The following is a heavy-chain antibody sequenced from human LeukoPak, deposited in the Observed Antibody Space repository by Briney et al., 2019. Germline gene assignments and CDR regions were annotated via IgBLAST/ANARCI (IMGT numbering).Heavy chain of an antibody. Sequence: GGSLRLSCAASGFTFSSYWMSWVRQAPGKGLEWVANIKQDGSEKYYVDSVKGRFTISRDNAKNSLYLQMNSLRAEDTAVYYCAKDRFLEWLLLDPPFDYWGQGTLVTVSS. V-gene: IGHV3-7*03. D-gene: IGHD3-3*01. CDR3: AKDRFLEWLLLDPPFDY. CDR2: IKQDGSEK. J-gene: IGHJ4*02. CDR1: GFTFSSYW.